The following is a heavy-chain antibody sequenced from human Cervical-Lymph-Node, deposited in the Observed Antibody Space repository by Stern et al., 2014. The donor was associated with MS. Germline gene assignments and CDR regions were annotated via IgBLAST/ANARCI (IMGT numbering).Heavy chain of an antibody. CDR3: AARANYYDSPGDWFDP. V-gene: IGHV1-58*01. CDR1: GFTFTSSA. Sequence: QLVQSGPEVKKPGTSVKVSCKASGFTFTSSAVQWVRQARGQCLEWIGWIVVGSGNTNYAQKFQERVTITRDMSTSTAYMELSSLRSEDTAVYYCAARANYYDSPGDWFDPWGQGTLVTVSS. D-gene: IGHD3-22*01. J-gene: IGHJ5*02. CDR2: IVVGSGNT.